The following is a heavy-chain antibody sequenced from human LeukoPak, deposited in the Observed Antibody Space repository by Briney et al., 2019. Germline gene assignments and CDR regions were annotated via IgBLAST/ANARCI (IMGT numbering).Heavy chain of an antibody. J-gene: IGHJ2*01. V-gene: IGHV4-59*01. Sequence: PSETLSLTCAVSGGSLSTYSYWSWIRQPPGKGLEWIGNIYYSGTTNYNPSLKSRVTISVDTSKNQFSLKLSSVTAADTAVYYCARGGIVVSDFDPWGRGTLVTVSS. CDR2: IYYSGTT. CDR3: ARGGIVVSDFDP. CDR1: GGSLSTYSY. D-gene: IGHD2-21*01.